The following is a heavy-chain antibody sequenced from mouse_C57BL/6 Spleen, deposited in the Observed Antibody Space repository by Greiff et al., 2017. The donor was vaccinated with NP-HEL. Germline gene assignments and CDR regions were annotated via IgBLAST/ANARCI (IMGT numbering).Heavy chain of an antibody. CDR2: ISSGSSTI. Sequence: DVKLVESGGGLVKPGGSLKLSCAASGFTFSDYGMHWVRQAPEKGLEWVAYISSGSSTIYYADTVKGRFTISRDNAKNTLFLQMTSLRSEDTAMYYCARSYYGYDGTLAYWGQGTLVTVSA. D-gene: IGHD2-2*01. CDR1: GFTFSDYG. CDR3: ARSYYGYDGTLAY. V-gene: IGHV5-17*01. J-gene: IGHJ3*01.